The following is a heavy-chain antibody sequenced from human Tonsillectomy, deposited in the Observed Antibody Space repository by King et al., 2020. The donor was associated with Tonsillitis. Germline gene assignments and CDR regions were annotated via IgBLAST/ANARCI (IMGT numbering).Heavy chain of an antibody. D-gene: IGHD3-16*02. Sequence: QLVQSGAEVKKPGASVKVSCKASGYTFASYGITWVRQAPGQGLEWMGWISAYNGNTNYAQNLRGRVTLTTDTSTSTAYMELRSLRSDDTAVYYCTKDSSHISDYVWGSYRFIDYGGQGTLVTVSS. J-gene: IGHJ4*02. CDR1: GYTFASYG. CDR2: ISAYNGNT. V-gene: IGHV1-18*01. CDR3: TKDSSHISDYVWGSYRFIDY.